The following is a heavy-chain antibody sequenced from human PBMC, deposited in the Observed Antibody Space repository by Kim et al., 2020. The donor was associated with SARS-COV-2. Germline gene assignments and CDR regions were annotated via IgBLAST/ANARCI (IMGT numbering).Heavy chain of an antibody. D-gene: IGHD4-17*01. J-gene: IGHJ3*02. Sequence: AASLKGRFTISRENSKNTLYLQMNSLRAEDTAVYYCARSGYGDYGSAFDIWGQGTMVTVSS. V-gene: IGHV3-30*01. CDR3: ARSGYGDYGSAFDI.